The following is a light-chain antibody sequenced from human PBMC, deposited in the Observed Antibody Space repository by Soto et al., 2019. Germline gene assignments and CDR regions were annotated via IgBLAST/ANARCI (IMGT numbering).Light chain of an antibody. CDR2: GTS. CDR3: QQYGSSPRFT. CDR1: QSVRSTF. J-gene: IGKJ3*01. Sequence: EILLTQSPGTLSLSPGERATLACRASQSVRSTFLAWYQQKPGQAPRLLIYGTSNRATGIPDRFSGRGSGTDFTLTISGLEPEDFAVYYCQQYGSSPRFTFGPGTRVDIK. V-gene: IGKV3-20*01.